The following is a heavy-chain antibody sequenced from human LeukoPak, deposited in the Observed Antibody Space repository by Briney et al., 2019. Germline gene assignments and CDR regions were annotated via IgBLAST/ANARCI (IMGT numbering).Heavy chain of an antibody. J-gene: IGHJ4*02. CDR1: GFTFTSSA. V-gene: IGHV1-58*01. D-gene: IGHD2-15*01. CDR3: VRQRRYCSGDSCYQRTFDY. Sequence: SVKVSCKASGFTFTSSAVQWVRQARGQRLEWIGWIVVGSGNTNYAQKFQERVTITRDMSTSTAYMELSSLRSEDTAVYYCVRQRRYCSGDSCYQRTFDYWGQGTLVTVSS. CDR2: IVVGSGNT.